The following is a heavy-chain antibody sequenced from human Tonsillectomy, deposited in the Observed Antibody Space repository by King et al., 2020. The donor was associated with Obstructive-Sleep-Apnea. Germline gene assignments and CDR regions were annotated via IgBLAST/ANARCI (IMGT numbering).Heavy chain of an antibody. Sequence: VQLVESGGGLVQPGGSLRLSCAASGFTFSSYWMHWVRQAPGKGLVWVSRINSDGSSTSYADSVKGRFTISRDNAKNTLYLQMNSLRAEDTAVYYCASRLTYDSSGYYLMDYWGQGTLVTVSS. J-gene: IGHJ4*02. CDR2: INSDGSST. D-gene: IGHD3-22*01. V-gene: IGHV3-74*01. CDR1: GFTFSSYW. CDR3: ASRLTYDSSGYYLMDY.